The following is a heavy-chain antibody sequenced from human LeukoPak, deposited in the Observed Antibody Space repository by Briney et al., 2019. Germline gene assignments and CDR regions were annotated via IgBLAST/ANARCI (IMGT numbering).Heavy chain of an antibody. D-gene: IGHD2-15*01. CDR3: VNLGYCSGGSCYSGASDI. J-gene: IGHJ3*02. CDR2: ISSNWGST. V-gene: IGHV3-64D*06. Sequence: VGSLRLSCSPSGFTFSSYAMHCVRQAPGKGLEYVSAISSNWGSTYYADSVKGRFTISRDNSKNTLYLQMSSLRAEDTAVYYCVNLGYCSGGSCYSGASDIWGQGTMVTVSS. CDR1: GFTFSSYA.